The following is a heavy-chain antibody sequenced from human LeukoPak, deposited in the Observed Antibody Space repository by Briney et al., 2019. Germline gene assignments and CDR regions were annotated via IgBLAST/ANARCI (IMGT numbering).Heavy chain of an antibody. V-gene: IGHV3-21*01. J-gene: IGHJ5*02. CDR3: ARGYCSGGSCP. Sequence: NSGGSLRLSCAASGFTVSSNEMSWVRQAPGKGLEWVSSISSSSSYIYYADSVKGRFTISRDNAKNSLYLQMNSLRAEDTAVYYCARGYCSGGSCPWGQGTLVTVSS. CDR2: ISSSSSYI. CDR1: GFTVSSNE. D-gene: IGHD2-15*01.